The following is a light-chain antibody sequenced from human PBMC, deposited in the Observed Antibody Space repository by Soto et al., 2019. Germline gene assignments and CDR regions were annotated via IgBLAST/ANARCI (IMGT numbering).Light chain of an antibody. Sequence: EIVLTQSPATVSVSPGERATLSFMSSQIVSXNLAWYQQKPGQAPRLLIYGASTRATGIPARFSGSGSGTEFTLTISSLQSEDFVVYYCQQYNNWPITFGQGTRLEIK. J-gene: IGKJ5*01. V-gene: IGKV3-15*01. CDR1: QIVSXN. CDR3: QQYNNWPIT. CDR2: GAS.